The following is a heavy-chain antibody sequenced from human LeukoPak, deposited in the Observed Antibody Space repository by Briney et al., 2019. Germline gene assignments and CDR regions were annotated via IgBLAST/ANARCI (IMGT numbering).Heavy chain of an antibody. CDR1: GFTFSSYA. CDR2: ISASGGTT. Sequence: GGSLRLSCAASGFTFSSYAMSWVRQAPGKGLEWVSAISASGGTTYYADSVKGRFTISRDNPRNTLYLQMNSLRDEDTAVYYCARPYSAVFDYWGQGTLVTVSS. V-gene: IGHV3-23*01. J-gene: IGHJ4*02. D-gene: IGHD5-12*01. CDR3: ARPYSAVFDY.